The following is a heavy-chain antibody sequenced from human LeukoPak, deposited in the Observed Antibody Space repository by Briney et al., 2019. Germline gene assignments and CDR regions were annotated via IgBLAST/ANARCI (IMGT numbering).Heavy chain of an antibody. D-gene: IGHD5-18*01. J-gene: IGHJ4*02. Sequence: PARSLRLSCAASGFAFNTYAMHWFRQAPGKALEWVTVISYDGNTIHYADSVKGRFTISRDNSKNTLYLQMDSLRPEDTAIYYCSRDGDTAMGTGYFDYWGQGTLVTVSS. CDR2: ISYDGNTI. CDR1: GFAFNTYA. V-gene: IGHV3-30-3*01. CDR3: SRDGDTAMGTGYFDY.